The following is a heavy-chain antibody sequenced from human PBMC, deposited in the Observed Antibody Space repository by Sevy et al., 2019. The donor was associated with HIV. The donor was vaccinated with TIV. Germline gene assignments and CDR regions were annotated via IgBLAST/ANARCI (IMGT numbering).Heavy chain of an antibody. V-gene: IGHV4-39*01. CDR3: TRRLSGSSSGRWFDP. D-gene: IGHD6-6*01. Sequence: SETLSLTCTVSGASISSSSYYWGWMRQPPGKGLEWIGSIYYSGISFYTPSLKSRVTISVDTSKNQFSLKLSSVTAADTAVYYCTRRLSGSSSGRWFDPWGQGTLVTVSS. CDR1: GASISSSSYY. J-gene: IGHJ5*02. CDR2: IYYSGIS.